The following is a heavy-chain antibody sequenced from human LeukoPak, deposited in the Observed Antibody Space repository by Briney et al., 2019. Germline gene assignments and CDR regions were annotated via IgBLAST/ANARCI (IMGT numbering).Heavy chain of an antibody. D-gene: IGHD3-22*01. CDR1: GFPLSNYY. CDR3: ARDGESSGYLTDFDY. J-gene: IGHJ4*02. Sequence: GGSLRLSCTASGFPLSNYYIHWAPQAPGKGPVWVARNRSDGSGTNYADSVKGRFTIPRDNSKNTLYLQMNSLRAEDTAVYYCARDGESSGYLTDFDYWGQGTLVTVSS. V-gene: IGHV3-74*01. CDR2: NRSDGSGT.